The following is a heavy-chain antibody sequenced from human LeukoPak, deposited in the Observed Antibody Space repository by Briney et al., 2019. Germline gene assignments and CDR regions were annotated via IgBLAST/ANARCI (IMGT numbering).Heavy chain of an antibody. CDR2: ISYDGSNK. CDR1: GFTFSSYG. Sequence: GGSLRLSCAASGFTFSSYGMHWVRQAPGKGLEWVAVISYDGSNKDYADSVKGRFTVSRDNSKNTLYLQMNSLRAEGTAVYYCAKDSDSGTYVWSPVPTGYWGQGTLVTVSS. V-gene: IGHV3-30*18. CDR3: AKDSDSGTYVWSPVPTGY. J-gene: IGHJ4*02. D-gene: IGHD1-26*01.